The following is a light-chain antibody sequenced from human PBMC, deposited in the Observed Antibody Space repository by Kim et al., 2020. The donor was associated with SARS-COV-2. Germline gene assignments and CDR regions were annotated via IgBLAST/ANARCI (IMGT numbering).Light chain of an antibody. CDR3: QQYNSWPYT. CDR1: QSVSSN. Sequence: EIVMTQSPATLSVSPGERATLSCRASQSVSSNLAWYQHKPGQAPSLLIYDASTRTTGFPARFSGSGSGTEFTLTISSLQSEDFAVYYCQQYNSWPYTFGLGTKLEI. J-gene: IGKJ2*01. CDR2: DAS. V-gene: IGKV3-15*01.